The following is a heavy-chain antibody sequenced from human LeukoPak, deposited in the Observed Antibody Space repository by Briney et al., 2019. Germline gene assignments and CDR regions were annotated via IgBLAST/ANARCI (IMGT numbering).Heavy chain of an antibody. J-gene: IGHJ3*02. CDR2: IKQDGSEK. Sequence: GGSLRLSCAAAGFTLSSYGMSWVRQAPGKGLEWVADIKQDGSEKYYVDSVKGRFTIYRKNGKNSLFLQINSLRAEATAVYYCARHRSGGSQDDAFDIWGQGTMVTVSS. V-gene: IGHV3-7*01. CDR3: ARHRSGGSQDDAFDI. D-gene: IGHD2-15*01. CDR1: GFTLSSYG.